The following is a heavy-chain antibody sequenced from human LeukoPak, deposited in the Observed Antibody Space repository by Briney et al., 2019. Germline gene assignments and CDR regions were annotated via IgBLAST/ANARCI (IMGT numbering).Heavy chain of an antibody. J-gene: IGHJ4*02. CDR3: AKNYYDSSGYYYFDY. CDR2: ISGSGGST. CDR1: GFTFSSYA. D-gene: IGHD3-22*01. Sequence: PGGSLRHSCAASGFTFSSYAMSWVRQAPGKGLEWVSAISGSGGSTYYADSVKGRFTISRDNSKNTLYLQMNSLRAEDTAVYYCAKNYYDSSGYYYFDYWGQGTLVTVSS. V-gene: IGHV3-23*01.